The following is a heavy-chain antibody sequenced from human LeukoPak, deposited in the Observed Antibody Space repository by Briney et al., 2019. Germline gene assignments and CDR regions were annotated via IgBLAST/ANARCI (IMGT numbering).Heavy chain of an antibody. CDR1: GYTFTGYY. CDR2: INPNSGGT. V-gene: IGHV1-2*02. CDR3: AAVVVAATTLAFDI. D-gene: IGHD2-15*01. Sequence: ASVKVSCKASGYTFTGYYMHWVRQAPGQGLEWMGWINPNSGGTNYAQKFQGRVTMTRGTSISTAYMELSRLRSDDTAVYYCAAVVVAATTLAFDIWGQGTMVTVSS. J-gene: IGHJ3*02.